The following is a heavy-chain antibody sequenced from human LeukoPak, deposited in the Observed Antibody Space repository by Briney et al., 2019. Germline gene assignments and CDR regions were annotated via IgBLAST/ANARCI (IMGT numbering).Heavy chain of an antibody. J-gene: IGHJ4*02. D-gene: IGHD3-22*01. Sequence: GGSLRLSCAASGFTFSRYWMSWVRQAPGKGLEWVANIKQDGSENYYVDSVKGRFTISRDNAKNSLYLQMNSLRAEDTAMYYCARLRGGDGSVFRPFDYRGQGTLVTVSS. CDR2: IKQDGSEN. CDR3: ARLRGGDGSVFRPFDY. V-gene: IGHV3-7*01. CDR1: GFTFSRYW.